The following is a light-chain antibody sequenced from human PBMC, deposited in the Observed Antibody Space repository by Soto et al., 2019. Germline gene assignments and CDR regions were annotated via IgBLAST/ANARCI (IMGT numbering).Light chain of an antibody. J-gene: IGKJ3*01. CDR3: QQYSGYPFT. CDR1: QSISSW. Sequence: DLQMTQSPSTLSASVGDRVTITCRASQSISSWLAWYQQKPGKAPKLLIYKASSLESGVPSRFSGNGSGTEFTLPISSLQPDDFATYFCQQYSGYPFTFGPGTKVDIK. CDR2: KAS. V-gene: IGKV1-5*03.